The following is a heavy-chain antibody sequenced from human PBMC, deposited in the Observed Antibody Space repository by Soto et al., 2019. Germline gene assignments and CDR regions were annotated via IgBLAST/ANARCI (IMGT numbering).Heavy chain of an antibody. Sequence: SETLSLTCTVSGGSISSGGYYWSWIRQHPGKGLEWIGYIYYSGSTYYNPSLKSRVTISVDTSKNQFSLKLSSVTAAGTAVYYCARGSNSSSYMVHWGQGTLITVST. CDR2: IYYSGST. CDR3: ARGSNSSSYMVH. D-gene: IGHD3-22*01. J-gene: IGHJ4*02. CDR1: GGSISSGGYY. V-gene: IGHV4-31*03.